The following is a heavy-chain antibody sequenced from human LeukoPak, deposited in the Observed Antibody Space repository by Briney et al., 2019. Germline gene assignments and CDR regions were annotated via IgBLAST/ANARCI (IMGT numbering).Heavy chain of an antibody. V-gene: IGHV3-7*01. CDR2: INEDGSLK. CDR1: GFAFSNFW. D-gene: IGHD2/OR15-2a*01. CDR3: ARDWAPVSMKAVPFDC. J-gene: IGHJ4*02. Sequence: GGSLRLSCAASGFAFSNFWISWVRQAPGKGPEWVANINEDGSLKNYVDSVEGRFTVSRDNAKNALDLQMNSLRLEDTAVYYCARDWAPVSMKAVPFDCWGQGTLVTVSS.